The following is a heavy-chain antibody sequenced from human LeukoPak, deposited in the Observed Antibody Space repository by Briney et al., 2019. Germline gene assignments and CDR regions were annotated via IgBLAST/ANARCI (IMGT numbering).Heavy chain of an antibody. CDR1: GYTLTELS. J-gene: IGHJ4*02. V-gene: IGHV1-24*01. D-gene: IGHD3-22*01. CDR3: ATDSYYYDSSGYLGY. Sequence: GASVTVSCKVSGYTLTELSMHWVRQAPGKGLEWMGGFDPEDGETIYAQKFQGRVTMTEDTSTDTAYMELSSLRSEDTAVYYCATDSYYYDSSGYLGYWGQGTLVTVSS. CDR2: FDPEDGET.